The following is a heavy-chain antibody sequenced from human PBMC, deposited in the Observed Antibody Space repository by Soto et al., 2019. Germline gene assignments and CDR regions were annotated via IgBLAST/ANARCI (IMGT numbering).Heavy chain of an antibody. Sequence: SETLSLTCAVYGGSFSGYYWSWIRQPPGKGLEWIGEINHSGSTNYNPSLKSRVTISVDTSKNQFSLKLSSVTAADTAVYYCARGRRSNYYLKPHDRWSGPDVWGKGTTVTVSS. CDR2: INHSGST. J-gene: IGHJ6*04. CDR3: ARGRRSNYYLKPHDRWSGPDV. D-gene: IGHD4-4*01. CDR1: GGSFSGYY. V-gene: IGHV4-34*01.